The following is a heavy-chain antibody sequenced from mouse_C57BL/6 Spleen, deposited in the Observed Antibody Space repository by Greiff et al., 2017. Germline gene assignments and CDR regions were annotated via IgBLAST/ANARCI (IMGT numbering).Heavy chain of an antibody. V-gene: IGHV1-18*01. CDR2: INPNNGGT. Sequence: EVQPQQSGPELVKPGASVKIPCKASGYTFTDYNMDWVKQSHGKSLEWIGDINPNNGGTIYNQKFKGKATLTVDKSSSTAYMALRSLTSEDTAVYYCARAAYYSNYDYAMDYWGQGTSVTVSS. D-gene: IGHD2-5*01. CDR3: ARAAYYSNYDYAMDY. CDR1: GYTFTDYN. J-gene: IGHJ4*01.